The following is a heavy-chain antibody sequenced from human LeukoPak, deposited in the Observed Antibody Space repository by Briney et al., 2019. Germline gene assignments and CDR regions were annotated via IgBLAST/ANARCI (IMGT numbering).Heavy chain of an antibody. CDR2: ISAYNGNT. Sequence: ASVKVSCKASGYTFTSYGISWVRQAPGQGLEWMGWISAYNGNTNYAQKLQGRVTMTTDTSTSTAYMELRSLRSDDTAVYYCARDTVRIAVARDAFDIWGQGTMVTVSS. J-gene: IGHJ3*02. D-gene: IGHD6-19*01. CDR1: GYTFTSYG. V-gene: IGHV1-18*01. CDR3: ARDTVRIAVARDAFDI.